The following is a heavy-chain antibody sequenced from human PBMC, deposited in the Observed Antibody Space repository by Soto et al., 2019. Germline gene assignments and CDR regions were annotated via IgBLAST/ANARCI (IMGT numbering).Heavy chain of an antibody. CDR3: AILPPLDYGSGIDYYGMDV. Sequence: VRLSCAASGFTFSSYEMNWVRQAPGKGLEWVSYISSSGSTIYYADSVKGRFTISRDNAKNSLYLQMNSLRAEETAVYYCAILPPLDYGSGIDYYGMDVWGKGTTVTVSP. CDR1: GFTFSSYE. V-gene: IGHV3-48*03. CDR2: ISSSGSTI. D-gene: IGHD3-10*01. J-gene: IGHJ6*04.